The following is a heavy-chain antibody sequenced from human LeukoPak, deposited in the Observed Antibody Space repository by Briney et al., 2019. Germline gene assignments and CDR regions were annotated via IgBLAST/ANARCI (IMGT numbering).Heavy chain of an antibody. CDR1: GGTFSSYA. Sequence: ASVKVSCKASGGTFSSYAISWVRQAPGQGLDWMGGIIPIFGTANYAQKFQGRVTITADESTSTAYMELSNLRSEDTAVYYCARYCSSTSCYGDWFDPWGQGTLVTVSS. D-gene: IGHD2-2*01. CDR3: ARYCSSTSCYGDWFDP. V-gene: IGHV1-69*13. J-gene: IGHJ5*02. CDR2: IIPIFGTA.